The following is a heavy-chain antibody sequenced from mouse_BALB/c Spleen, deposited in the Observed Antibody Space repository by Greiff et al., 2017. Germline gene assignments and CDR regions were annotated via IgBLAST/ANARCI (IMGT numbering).Heavy chain of an antibody. CDR3: ASYGYDAMDY. D-gene: IGHD1-2*01. CDR1: GFSLTSYG. CDR2: IWSGGST. V-gene: IGHV2-2*02. Sequence: VQRVESGPGLVQPSQSLSITCTVSGFSLTSYGVHWVRQSPGKGLEWLGVIWSGGSTDYNAAFISRLSISKDNSKSQVFFKMNSLQANDTAIYYCASYGYDAMDYWGQGTSVTVSS. J-gene: IGHJ4*01.